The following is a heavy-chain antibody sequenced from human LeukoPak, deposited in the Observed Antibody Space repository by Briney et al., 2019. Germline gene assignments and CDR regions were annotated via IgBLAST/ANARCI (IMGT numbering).Heavy chain of an antibody. CDR2: INHSGST. CDR1: GGSFSGYY. CDR3: ARGPGKHISSDFWSGYRKYYFDY. Sequence: PSETLSLTCAVYGGSFSGYYWSWIRQPPGKGLEWIGEINHSGSTNYNPSLKSRVTISVDTSKNQFSLKLSSVTAADTAVYYCARGPGKHISSDFWSGYRKYYFDYWGQGTLVTVSS. J-gene: IGHJ4*02. D-gene: IGHD3-3*01. V-gene: IGHV4-34*01.